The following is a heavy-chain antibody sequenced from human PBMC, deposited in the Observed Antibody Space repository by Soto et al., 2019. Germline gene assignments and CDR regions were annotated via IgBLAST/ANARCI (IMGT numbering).Heavy chain of an antibody. J-gene: IGHJ6*02. CDR1: GFTFSSYE. CDR2: ISSSGSTI. CDR3: ARAPRIHDYYYGMDV. V-gene: IGHV3-48*03. D-gene: IGHD5-18*01. Sequence: GGSLRLSCAASGFTFSSYEMNWVRQAPGKGLEWVSYISSSGSTIYYADSVKGRFTISRDNAKNSLYLQMNSLRAEDTAVYYRARAPRIHDYYYGMDVWGQGTTVTVSS.